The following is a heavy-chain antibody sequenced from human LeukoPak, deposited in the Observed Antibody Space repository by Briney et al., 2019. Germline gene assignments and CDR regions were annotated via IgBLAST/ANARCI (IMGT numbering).Heavy chain of an antibody. D-gene: IGHD3-3*01. CDR1: GGSISSYY. CDR3: ATTIFGVVTLYYFDY. J-gene: IGHJ4*02. Sequence: SETLSLTCTVSGGSISSYYWSWIRQPPGKGLEWIGYIYYSGSTNYNPSLKSRVTISVDTSKNQFSLKLSSVTAADTAVYYCATTIFGVVTLYYFDYWGQGTLVTVSS. V-gene: IGHV4-59*08. CDR2: IYYSGST.